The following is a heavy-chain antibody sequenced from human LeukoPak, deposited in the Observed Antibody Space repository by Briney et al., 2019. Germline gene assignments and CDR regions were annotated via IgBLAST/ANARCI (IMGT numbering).Heavy chain of an antibody. V-gene: IGHV4-31*03. CDR3: ARERWLQRMGFDY. CDR2: IYYSGST. Sequence: SETLSLTCTVSGGSISSGGYYWSWIRPHPGKGLEWIGYIYYSGSTYYNPSLKSRVTISVDTSKNQFSLKLSSVTAADTAVYYCARERWLQRMGFDYWGQGTLVTVSS. D-gene: IGHD5-24*01. CDR1: GGSISSGGYY. J-gene: IGHJ4*02.